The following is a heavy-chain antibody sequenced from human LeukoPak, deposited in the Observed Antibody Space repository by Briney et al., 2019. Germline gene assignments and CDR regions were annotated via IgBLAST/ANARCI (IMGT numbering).Heavy chain of an antibody. D-gene: IGHD4-11*01. CDR1: GFTFSSYS. J-gene: IGHJ1*01. CDR2: AYGDGSSQ. V-gene: IGHV3-33*08. CDR3: ATGGNFYYSH. Sequence: GGSLRLSCAASGFTFSSYSMHWVRQAPGKGLEWVAVAYGDGSSQYYADSVKGRFSISKDISKNTLSLQMNSLRAEDTAVYSCATGGNFYYSHWGQGTLVTVSS.